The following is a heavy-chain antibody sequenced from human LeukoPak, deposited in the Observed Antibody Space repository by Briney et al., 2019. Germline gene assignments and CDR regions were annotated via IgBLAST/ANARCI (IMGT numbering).Heavy chain of an antibody. V-gene: IGHV4-39*01. CDR3: AKVRFCTGVTCYPDDN. CDR1: GGSISSSSYY. J-gene: IGHJ4*02. D-gene: IGHD2-15*01. Sequence: SETLSLTCTVSGGSISSSSYYWGWIRQPPGKGLEWIGSISYSGSTYYNPSLKSRVTLSVDTSKNQFSLKLSSVTAADTAVYYCAKVRFCTGVTCYPDDNWGQGTLVTVSS. CDR2: ISYSGST.